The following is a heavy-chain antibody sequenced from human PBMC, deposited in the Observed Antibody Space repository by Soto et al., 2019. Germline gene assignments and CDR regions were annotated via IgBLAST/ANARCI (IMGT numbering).Heavy chain of an antibody. V-gene: IGHV3-73*01. CDR1: GFIFSGSA. CDR3: IRGGSPYYYDY. CDR2: ILSKAGNYAT. Sequence: EVQLVESGGGLVQPGGSLKLSCAASGFIFSGSAVHWVRQASGKGLEWVGRILSKAGNYATAYPASMKGRFTISRDDSENTAFLQMNSLKTEDTAVYYCIRGGSPYYYDYCGQGTLVAGSS. J-gene: IGHJ4*02.